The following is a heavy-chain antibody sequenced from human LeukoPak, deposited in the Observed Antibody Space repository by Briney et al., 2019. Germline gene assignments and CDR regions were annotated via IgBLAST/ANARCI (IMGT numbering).Heavy chain of an antibody. CDR3: ARVQRAILGY. D-gene: IGHD2-2*02. CDR1: GFTFSSYA. CDR2: ISYDGSNK. Sequence: PGGSLRLSCAASGFTFSSYAMHWVRQAPGKGLEWVAVISYDGSNKYYADSVKGRFTISRDNSKNTLYLQMNSLRAEDTAVYYCARVQRAILGYWGQGTLVTVSS. J-gene: IGHJ4*02. V-gene: IGHV3-30-3*01.